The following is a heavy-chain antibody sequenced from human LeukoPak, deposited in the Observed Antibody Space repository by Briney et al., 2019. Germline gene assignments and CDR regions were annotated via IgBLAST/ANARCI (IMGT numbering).Heavy chain of an antibody. CDR2: ISSSSSYI. J-gene: IGHJ4*02. D-gene: IGHD3-22*01. Sequence: GGSLRLSCAASGFTFSSYSMNWVRQAPGKGLEWVSSISSSSSYIYYADSVKGRFTISRDNAKKSLYLQMNSLRAEDTAAYYCARWDDSSGYYPYYFDYWGQGTLVTVSS. CDR3: ARWDDSSGYYPYYFDY. V-gene: IGHV3-21*01. CDR1: GFTFSSYS.